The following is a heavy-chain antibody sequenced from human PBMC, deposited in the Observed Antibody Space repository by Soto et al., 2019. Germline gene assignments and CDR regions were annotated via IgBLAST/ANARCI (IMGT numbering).Heavy chain of an antibody. D-gene: IGHD3-10*01. CDR3: ASWVNYYGSGSYYKGSEYFQH. V-gene: IGHV4-59*01. CDR1: GGSISSYY. J-gene: IGHJ1*01. Sequence: SETLSLTCTVSGGSISSYYWSWIRQPPGKGLEWIGYIYYSGSTNYNPSLKSRVTISVDTSKNQFSLKLSSVTAADTAVYYCASWVNYYGSGSYYKGSEYFQHWGQGTLVTVSS. CDR2: IYYSGST.